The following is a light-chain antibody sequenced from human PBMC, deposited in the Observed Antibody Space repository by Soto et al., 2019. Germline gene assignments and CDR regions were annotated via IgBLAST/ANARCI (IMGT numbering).Light chain of an antibody. V-gene: IGLV2-8*01. CDR1: SSDVGGYKY. J-gene: IGLJ1*01. CDR2: EVN. Sequence: QSVLTQPPSASGSPGQSVTIYCTGTSSDVGGYKYGSWYQQHPGKAPKLMIFEVNKRPSWVPDRFSGSKSGNTASLTVSGLQAEDEADYYCSSYAGINNLGVFGTGTKLTVL. CDR3: SSYAGINNLGV.